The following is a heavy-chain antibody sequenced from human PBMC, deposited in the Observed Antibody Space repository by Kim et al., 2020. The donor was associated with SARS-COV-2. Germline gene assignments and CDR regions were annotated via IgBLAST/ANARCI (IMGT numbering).Heavy chain of an antibody. CDR3: ARGKGSSWYYYGMDV. J-gene: IGHJ6*02. Sequence: PTLKSRVTIPVDTSKNQFSLKLSSVTAADTAVYYCARGKGSSWYYYGMDVWGQGTTVTVSS. V-gene: IGHV4-34*01. D-gene: IGHD6-13*01.